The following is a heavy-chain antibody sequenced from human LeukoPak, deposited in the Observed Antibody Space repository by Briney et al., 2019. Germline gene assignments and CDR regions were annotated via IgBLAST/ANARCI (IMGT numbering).Heavy chain of an antibody. CDR2: INPSGGST. J-gene: IGHJ6*03. V-gene: IGHV1-46*01. Sequence: ASVKVSCKASGFTFTAYHMHWVRQAPGQGLEWMGIINPSGGSTSYAQKFQGRVTMTRDTSTSTVYMELSSLRSEDTAVYYCARDEATTPYYYYYMDVWGKGTTVTVSS. CDR3: ARDEATTPYYYYYMDV. D-gene: IGHD5-12*01. CDR1: GFTFTAYH.